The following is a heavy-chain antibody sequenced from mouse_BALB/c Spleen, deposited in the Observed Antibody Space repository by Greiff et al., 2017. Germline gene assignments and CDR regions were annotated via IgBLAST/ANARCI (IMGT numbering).Heavy chain of an antibody. CDR2: ISYDGSN. V-gene: IGHV3-6*02. J-gene: IGHJ4*01. CDR3: ARPHYYYGSSGNYAMDY. Sequence: EVHLVESGPGLVKPSQSLSLTCSVTGYSITSGYYWNWIRQFPGNKLEWMGYISYDGSNNYNPSLKNRISITRDTSKNQFFLKLNSVTTEDTATYYCARPHYYYGSSGNYAMDYWGQGTSVTVSS. D-gene: IGHD1-1*01. CDR1: GYSITSGYY.